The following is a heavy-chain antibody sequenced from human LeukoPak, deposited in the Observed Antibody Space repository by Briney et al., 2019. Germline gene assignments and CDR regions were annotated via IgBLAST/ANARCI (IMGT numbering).Heavy chain of an antibody. V-gene: IGHV1-69*06. Sequence: ASVKVSCKASGGTFSSYAISWVRQAPGQGLEWMGGIIPIFGTANYAQKFQGRVTITADKSTSTAYTELSSLRAVDTAVYYCVRDLGYGDYGGDYWGQGTLVTVSS. CDR2: IIPIFGTA. CDR1: GGTFSSYA. J-gene: IGHJ4*02. CDR3: VRDLGYGDYGGDY. D-gene: IGHD4-17*01.